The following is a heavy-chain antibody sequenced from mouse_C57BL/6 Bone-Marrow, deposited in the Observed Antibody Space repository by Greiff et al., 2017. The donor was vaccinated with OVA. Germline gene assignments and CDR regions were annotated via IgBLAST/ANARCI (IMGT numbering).Heavy chain of an antibody. CDR1: GYAFSSSW. CDR2: IYPGDGDT. CDR3: ARLGAY. V-gene: IGHV1-82*01. J-gene: IGHJ3*01. Sequence: QVQLQQSGPELVKPGASVKISCEASGYAFSSSWMNWVKQRPGKGLEWIGRIYPGDGDTNYNGKFKGKATLTADKSSSTAYMQLSSLTSEDSAVYFCARLGAYWGQGTLVTVSA.